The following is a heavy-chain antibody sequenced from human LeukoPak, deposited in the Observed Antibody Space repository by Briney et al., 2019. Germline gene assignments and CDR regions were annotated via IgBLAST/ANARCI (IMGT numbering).Heavy chain of an antibody. J-gene: IGHJ6*03. D-gene: IGHD1-7*01. V-gene: IGHV7-4-1*02. Sequence: GASVKVSCKASGYTFTSYAMNWVRQAPGQGLEWMGWINTNTGNPTYAQGFTGRFVFSLDTSVSTAYLQISSLKAEDTAVYYCARRSNWNYLYIYYYMDVWGKGTTVTVSS. CDR3: ARRSNWNYLYIYYYMDV. CDR1: GYTFTSYA. CDR2: INTNTGNP.